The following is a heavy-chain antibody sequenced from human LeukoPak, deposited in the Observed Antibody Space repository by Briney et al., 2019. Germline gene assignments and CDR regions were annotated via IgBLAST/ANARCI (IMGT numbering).Heavy chain of an antibody. D-gene: IGHD3-3*01. CDR2: IYTSGST. CDR3: ARDLGDFWSGYGGRYYYYGMDV. CDR1: GGSISSYY. Sequence: SETLSLTCTVSGGSISSYYWSWIRQPAGKGLEWIGRIYTSGSTNYNPSLKSRVTISVDTSKNQFSLKLSSVTAADTAVYYCARDLGDFWSGYGGRYYYYGMDVWGQGTTVTVSS. V-gene: IGHV4-4*07. J-gene: IGHJ6*02.